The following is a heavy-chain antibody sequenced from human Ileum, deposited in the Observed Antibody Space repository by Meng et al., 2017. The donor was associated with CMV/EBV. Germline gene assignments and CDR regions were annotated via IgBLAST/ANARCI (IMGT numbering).Heavy chain of an antibody. J-gene: IGHJ6*02. CDR1: GFTFRNYA. Sequence: GGSLRLSCAGSGFTFRNYAMSWVRQAPGKGPEWVSFIFAGGSSTYYADSVKGRFTISKDDSKNTLYPQMNSLGVEDTAVYYCTRESGYLIWGQGTTVTVSS. CDR3: TRESGYLI. CDR2: IFAGGSST. V-gene: IGHV3-23*03. D-gene: IGHD5-12*01.